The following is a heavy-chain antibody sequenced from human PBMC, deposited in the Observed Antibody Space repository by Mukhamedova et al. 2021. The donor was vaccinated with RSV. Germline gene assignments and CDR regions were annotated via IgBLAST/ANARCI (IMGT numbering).Heavy chain of an antibody. Sequence: EGISYISSNGRIIYSDSVKGRFTISRDNAKNSLYLHMNSLRAEDTAVYYCARDGDSGWYFDYWGQGTLVTVSS. J-gene: IGHJ4*02. CDR2: ISSNGRII. V-gene: IGHV3-48*03. CDR3: ARDGDSGWYFDY. D-gene: IGHD6-19*01.